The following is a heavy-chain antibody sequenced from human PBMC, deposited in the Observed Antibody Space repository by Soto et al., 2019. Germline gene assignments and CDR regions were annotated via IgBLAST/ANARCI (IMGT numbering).Heavy chain of an antibody. CDR3: ASRHCSGGSCYNPGFDF. V-gene: IGHV4-39*01. CDR2: IFFTGNI. J-gene: IGHJ4*02. CDR1: GASLSSISYY. D-gene: IGHD2-15*01. Sequence: SETLSLTCTVSGASLSSISYYWGWIRQPPGKGLEWVGSIFFTGNIYYNPSLKSRVTISVDTSRNQFSLMVNSVTAADTAVYYCASRHCSGGSCYNPGFDFWGQGALVTVSS.